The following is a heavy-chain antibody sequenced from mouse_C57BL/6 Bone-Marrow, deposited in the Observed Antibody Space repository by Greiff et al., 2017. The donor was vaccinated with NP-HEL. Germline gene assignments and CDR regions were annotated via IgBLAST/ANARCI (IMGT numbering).Heavy chain of an antibody. CDR1: GYTFTSYW. CDR2: IDPSDSYT. J-gene: IGHJ3*01. V-gene: IGHV1-69*01. Sequence: QVQLQQSGAELVMPGASVKLSCKASGYTFTSYWMHWVKQRPGQGLEWIGEIDPSDSYTNYNQKFKGKSTLTVDKSSSTAYMQLSSLTSEDSAVYYCAIRTGFAYWGQGTLVTVSA. CDR3: AIRTGFAY.